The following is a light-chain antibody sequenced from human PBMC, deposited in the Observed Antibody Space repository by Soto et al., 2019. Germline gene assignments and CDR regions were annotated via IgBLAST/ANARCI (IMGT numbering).Light chain of an antibody. J-gene: IGKJ5*01. Sequence: EIVMTQSPATLTVSPGERATLSCRASQSAGTSLAWYQQKPGQAPRLLIHGPFARATGIPARFSGSGSGTEFSLTISSLQSEDFAVFYCQQYNQWPITFGQGTRLDIK. CDR2: GPF. CDR3: QQYNQWPIT. CDR1: QSAGTS. V-gene: IGKV3-15*01.